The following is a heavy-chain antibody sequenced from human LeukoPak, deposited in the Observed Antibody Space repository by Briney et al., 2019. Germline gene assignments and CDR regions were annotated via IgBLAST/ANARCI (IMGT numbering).Heavy chain of an antibody. CDR1: GFTFNTYG. Sequence: GGSLRLSCAASGFTFNTYGMSWVRQAPGKGLEWVSAISGGDGNTFYADSVKGRFTISRDNSTNTLYLQMNSLRAEDTAVYYCARVSGGELSLEFDYWGQGTLVTVSS. CDR3: ARVSGGELSLEFDY. D-gene: IGHD3-16*02. V-gene: IGHV3-23*01. CDR2: ISGGDGNT. J-gene: IGHJ4*02.